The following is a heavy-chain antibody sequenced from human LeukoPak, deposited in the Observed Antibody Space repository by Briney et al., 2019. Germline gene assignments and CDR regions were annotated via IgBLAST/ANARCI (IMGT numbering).Heavy chain of an antibody. CDR1: GFTFSSYE. V-gene: IGHV3-48*03. CDR2: ISSSGSTI. J-gene: IGHJ4*02. Sequence: GGSLRLSCAASGFTFSSYEMNWVRQAPGKGLEWVSYISSSGSTIYYADSVKGRFTISRDNDKNSLYLQMNSLRAEDTAVYYCARAVGRSSSWSPIPGGDFDYWGQGTLVTVSS. D-gene: IGHD6-13*01. CDR3: ARAVGRSSSWSPIPGGDFDY.